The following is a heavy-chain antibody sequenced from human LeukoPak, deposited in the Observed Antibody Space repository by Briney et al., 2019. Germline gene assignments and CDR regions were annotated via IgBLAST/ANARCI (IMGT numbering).Heavy chain of an antibody. J-gene: IGHJ4*02. CDR2: IYYNGNT. Sequence: SETLSLTCTVSGGSISNNNYYWAWIRQPPGKRLEWIGRIYYNGNTYYNPSLRSRVTISVDTSKNQFSLRLSSVTAADTALYYCARSIGATEATSFDYWGQGTLVSVS. V-gene: IGHV4-39*01. CDR3: ARSIGATEATSFDY. D-gene: IGHD1-1*01. CDR1: GGSISNNNYY.